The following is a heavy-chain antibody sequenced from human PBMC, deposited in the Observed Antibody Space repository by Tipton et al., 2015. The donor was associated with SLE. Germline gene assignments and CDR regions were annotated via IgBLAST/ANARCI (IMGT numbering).Heavy chain of an antibody. J-gene: IGHJ2*01. CDR3: AKVLGCSSSWETFWYFDL. CDR2: ISGSGDRT. D-gene: IGHD6-6*01. Sequence: SLRLSCVASGFTFSSCAMSWVRQAPGKGLEWVSGISGSGDRTYYTDSVKGRFTVSRDKSNNTLYLQINSLRPEDTALYYCAKVLGCSSSWETFWYFDLWGRGTLVTVSS. V-gene: IGHV3-23*01. CDR1: GFTFSSCA.